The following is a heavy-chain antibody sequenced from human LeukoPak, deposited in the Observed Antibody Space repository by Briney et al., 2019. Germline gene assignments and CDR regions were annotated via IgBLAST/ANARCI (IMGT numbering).Heavy chain of an antibody. V-gene: IGHV1-2*02. CDR1: GYTFTGYY. CDR3: AREPIAVAAVVDY. J-gene: IGHJ4*02. CDR2: INPNSGGT. D-gene: IGHD6-19*01. Sequence: GASVKVSCKASGYTFTGYYMHWVRQAPGQGLEWMGWINPNSGGTNYAQKFQGRVTMTRDTSISTAYMELSRLRPDDTAVYYCAREPIAVAAVVDYWGQGTLVTVSS.